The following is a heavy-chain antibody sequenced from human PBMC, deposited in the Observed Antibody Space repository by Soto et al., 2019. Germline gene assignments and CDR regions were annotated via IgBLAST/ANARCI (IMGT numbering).Heavy chain of an antibody. CDR2: IYYSGST. CDR1: GGSISSGGYY. J-gene: IGHJ6*03. CDR3: ARVDSSSWILNYYYYMDV. Sequence: SETLSLTCTVSGGSISSGGYYWSWIRQHPGKGLEWIGYIYYSGSTYYNPSLKSRVTISVDTSKNQFSLKLSSVTAADTAVYYCARVDSSSWILNYYYYMDVWGKGTTVTVSS. D-gene: IGHD6-13*01. V-gene: IGHV4-31*03.